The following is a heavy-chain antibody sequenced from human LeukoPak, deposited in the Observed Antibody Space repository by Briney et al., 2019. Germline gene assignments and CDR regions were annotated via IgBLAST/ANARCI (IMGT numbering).Heavy chain of an antibody. V-gene: IGHV3-21*01. J-gene: IGHJ3*02. CDR2: ISSSSNYI. CDR1: EFTFSSYS. Sequence: PGGSLRLSRAASEFTFSSYSMNWVRQAPGKGLEWVSSISSSSNYIYYANSMKGRFTISRDNAKNSLYLQMNSLRAEDTAMYYCARGSDYYDSSGYYQDAFDIWGQGTMVTVSS. CDR3: ARGSDYYDSSGYYQDAFDI. D-gene: IGHD3-22*01.